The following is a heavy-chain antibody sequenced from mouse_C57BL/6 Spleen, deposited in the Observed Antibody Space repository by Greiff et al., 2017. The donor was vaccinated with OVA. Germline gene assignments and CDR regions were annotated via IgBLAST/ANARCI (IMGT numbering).Heavy chain of an antibody. CDR2: IYPGSGST. CDR1: GYTFTSYW. V-gene: IGHV1-55*01. Sequence: QVQLQQPGAELVKPGASVKMSCKASGYTFTSYWITWVKQRPGQGLEWIGDIYPGSGSTNYNEKFKSKATLTVDTSSSTAYMQLSSLPSESSAFYYCACCPYYGSSPYYFDYWGKGTTLTVSS. CDR3: ACCPYYGSSPYYFDY. D-gene: IGHD1-1*01. J-gene: IGHJ2*01.